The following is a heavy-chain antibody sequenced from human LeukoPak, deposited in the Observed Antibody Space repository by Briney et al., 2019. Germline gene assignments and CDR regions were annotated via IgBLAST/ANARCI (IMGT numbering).Heavy chain of an antibody. D-gene: IGHD2-2*01. V-gene: IGHV4-4*09. J-gene: IGHJ4*02. CDR3: ARHQLLLSQFDY. CDR1: GGSINNYY. Sequence: SETLSLTCTVSGGSINNYYWSWIRQPPGKGLEWIGNIYTSGSTNYNPSLKSRVTISVDTSKNQFSLKLSSVTAADTAVYCCARHQLLLSQFDYWGQGTLVTVSS. CDR2: IYTSGST.